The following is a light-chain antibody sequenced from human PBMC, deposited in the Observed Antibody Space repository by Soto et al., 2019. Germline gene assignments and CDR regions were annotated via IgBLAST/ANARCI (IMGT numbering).Light chain of an antibody. J-gene: IGKJ5*01. CDR1: QSVSSNN. CDR3: QQYGTSPRT. CDR2: GAS. V-gene: IGKV3-20*01. Sequence: EIALTQSPGTLSLSPPERSTLSCRASQSVSSNNLAWYQQKLGRAPRLLISGASRRATGIPDRFSGSGSGTDFTLTITSLEPEDFAVYYCQQYGTSPRTFGQGTRLEI.